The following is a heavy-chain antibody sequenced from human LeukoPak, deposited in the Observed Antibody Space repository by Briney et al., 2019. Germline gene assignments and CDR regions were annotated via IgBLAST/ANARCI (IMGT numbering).Heavy chain of an antibody. Sequence: SETLSLTCTVSGGSISSYYWSWIRQPPGKGLEWIGYIYYSGSTNYNPSLKSRVTISVDTSKNQFSLKLSSVTAADTAVYYCARDSSHYYGSGSRFDYWGQGILVTVSS. CDR2: IYYSGST. J-gene: IGHJ4*02. CDR1: GGSISSYY. V-gene: IGHV4-59*01. D-gene: IGHD3-10*01. CDR3: ARDSSHYYGSGSRFDY.